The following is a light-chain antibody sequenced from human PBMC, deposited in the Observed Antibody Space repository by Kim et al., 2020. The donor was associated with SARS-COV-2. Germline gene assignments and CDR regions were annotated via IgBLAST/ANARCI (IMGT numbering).Light chain of an antibody. J-gene: IGKJ1*01. V-gene: IGKV3-20*01. CDR1: QSVSSSY. CDR3: QQYET. CDR2: GAS. Sequence: TGPLAPGERAPFTCRASQSVSSSYLAWYQQKPGQAPRLLIYGASSRATGIPDRFSGSGSGTDFTLTISRLEPEDFAVYYCQQYETFGQGTKVDIK.